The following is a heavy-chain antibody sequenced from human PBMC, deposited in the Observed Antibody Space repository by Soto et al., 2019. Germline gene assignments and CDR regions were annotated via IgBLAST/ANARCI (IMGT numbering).Heavy chain of an antibody. CDR2: ISGYNDNT. D-gene: IGHD6-13*01. CDR3: GREYSSSWNHIDY. Sequence: QVQLVQSGAEVKKSGASVKVSCKASGYTFTSSGISWVRQAPGQGLEWMGWISGYNDNTNYAQKFQGRVTMTADTSTSTAYMELRSLRSDDTAVYFCGREYSSSWNHIDYWGQGTLVTVSS. V-gene: IGHV1-18*01. CDR1: GYTFTSSG. J-gene: IGHJ4*02.